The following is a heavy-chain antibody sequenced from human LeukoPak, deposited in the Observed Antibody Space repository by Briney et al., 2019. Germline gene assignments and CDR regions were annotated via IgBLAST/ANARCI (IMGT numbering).Heavy chain of an antibody. CDR2: IYYSGST. CDR3: ARDAGPYYGSGRGGWFDP. J-gene: IGHJ5*02. V-gene: IGHV4-31*03. CDR1: GGSISSGGYY. D-gene: IGHD3-10*01. Sequence: SQTLSLTCTVSGGSISSGGYYWSWIRQHPGKGLEWIGCIYYSGSTYYNPSLKSRVTISVDTSKNQFSLKLSSVTAADTAVYYCARDAGPYYGSGRGGWFDPWGQGTLVTVSS.